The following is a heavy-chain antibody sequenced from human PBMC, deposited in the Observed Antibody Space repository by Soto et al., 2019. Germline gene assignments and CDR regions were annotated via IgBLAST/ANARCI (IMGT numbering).Heavy chain of an antibody. J-gene: IGHJ5*02. CDR2: IIPIFGTA. CDR3: ARAPIRYCSGGSCYATLDP. D-gene: IGHD2-15*01. V-gene: IGHV1-69*13. Sequence: GASVKVSCKASGGTFSGYAISWVRQAPGQGLEWMGGIIPIFGTANYAQKFQGRVTITADESTSTAYMELSSLRSEDTAVYYCARAPIRYCSGGSCYATLDPWGQGTLVTVSS. CDR1: GGTFSGYA.